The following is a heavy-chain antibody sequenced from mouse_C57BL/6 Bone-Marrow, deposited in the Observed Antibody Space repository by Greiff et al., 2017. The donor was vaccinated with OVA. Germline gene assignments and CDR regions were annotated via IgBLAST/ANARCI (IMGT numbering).Heavy chain of an antibody. CDR1: GYTFTSYW. V-gene: IGHV1-55*01. CDR2: IYPGSGST. J-gene: IGHJ3*01. Sequence: QVQLKQPGAELVKPGASVKMSCKASGYTFTSYWITWVKQRPGQGLEWIGDIYPGSGSTNYNEKFKSKATLTVDTSSSTAYMQLSRLTSEDSAVYYCARDYYSNNPAWFAYWGQGTLVTVSA. D-gene: IGHD2-5*01. CDR3: ARDYYSNNPAWFAY.